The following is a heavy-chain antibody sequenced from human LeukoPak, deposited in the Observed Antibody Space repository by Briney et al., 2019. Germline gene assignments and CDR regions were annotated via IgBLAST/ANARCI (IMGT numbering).Heavy chain of an antibody. V-gene: IGHV3-23*01. CDR2: ISGSGGST. Sequence: PGGSLRLSCVVSTFTKAWMNWVRQAPGKGLEWVSAISGSGGSTYYADSVKGRFTISRDNSKNTLYLQMNSLRAEDTAVYYCAKSRSSNYYESSGYYFDYWGQGTLVTVSS. CDR3: AKSRSSNYYESSGYYFDY. D-gene: IGHD3-22*01. CDR1: TFTKAW. J-gene: IGHJ4*02.